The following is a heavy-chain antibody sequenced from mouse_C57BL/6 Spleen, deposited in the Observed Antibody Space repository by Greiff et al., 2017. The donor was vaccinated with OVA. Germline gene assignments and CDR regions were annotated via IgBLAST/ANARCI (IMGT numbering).Heavy chain of an antibody. CDR3: ARGPSHGSFWYFDV. D-gene: IGHD6-1*01. Sequence: VQLQQSGAELVKPGASVKISCKASGYAFTDYNMDWVKQSHGKSLEWIGDINPNNGGTIYNQKFKGKATLTVDKSSSTAYMELRSLTSEDTAVYYCARGPSHGSFWYFDVWGTGTTVTVSS. CDR2: INPNNGGT. J-gene: IGHJ1*03. CDR1: GYAFTDYN. V-gene: IGHV1-18*01.